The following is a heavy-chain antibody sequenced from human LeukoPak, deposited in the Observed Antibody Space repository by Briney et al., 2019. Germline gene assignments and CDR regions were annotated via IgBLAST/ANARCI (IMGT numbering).Heavy chain of an antibody. Sequence: SETLSLTCTVSGGSISSIHYYWDWIRQPPGKGLEWIGSIYYSGSTYYNPSLESRVTISVDTSKNQFSLKLISVTAADTAVYYCARDPGTPIDYWGQGTLVTVSS. CDR1: GGSISSIHYY. CDR2: IYYSGST. V-gene: IGHV4-39*07. J-gene: IGHJ4*02. CDR3: ARDPGTPIDY. D-gene: IGHD1-14*01.